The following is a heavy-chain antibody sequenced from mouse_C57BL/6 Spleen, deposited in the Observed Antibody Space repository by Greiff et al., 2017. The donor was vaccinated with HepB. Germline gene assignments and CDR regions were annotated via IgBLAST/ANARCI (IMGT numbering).Heavy chain of an antibody. CDR1: GFTFSSYA. CDR3: ARVYYREGYAMDY. CDR2: ISDGGSYT. J-gene: IGHJ4*01. D-gene: IGHD2-12*01. Sequence: EVQVVESGGGLVKPGGSLKLSCAASGFTFSSYAMSWVRQTPEKRLEWVATISDGGSYTYYPDNVKGRFTISRDNAKNNLYLQMSHLKSEDTAMYYCARVYYREGYAMDYWGQGTSVTVSS. V-gene: IGHV5-4*01.